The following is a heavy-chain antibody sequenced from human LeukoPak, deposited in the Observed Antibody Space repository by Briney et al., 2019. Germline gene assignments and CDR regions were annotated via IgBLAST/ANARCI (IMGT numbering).Heavy chain of an antibody. CDR2: ISSSSSTI. D-gene: IGHD1-26*01. J-gene: IGHJ4*02. V-gene: IGHV3-48*02. CDR1: GFTFSSYS. CDR3: ASNRYSGSSSSFDY. Sequence: PGGSLRLFCAGSGFTFSSYSMNWVRKAPGKGLEWVSYISSSSSTIYYADSVKGRFTISRDNAKNSLYLQMNSLRDEDTAVYYCASNRYSGSSSSFDYWGQGTLVTVSS.